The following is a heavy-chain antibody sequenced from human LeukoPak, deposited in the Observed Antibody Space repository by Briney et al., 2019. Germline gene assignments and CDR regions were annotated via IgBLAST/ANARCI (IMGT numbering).Heavy chain of an antibody. Sequence: GGSLRLTCAASGFTVSSNYMSWVRQAPGKGLEWVSVIYSGGSTYYADSAKGRFTISRDNSKNTLYLQMNSLRAEDTAVYYCASGNDYFYYYYYMDVWGKGTTVTVSS. D-gene: IGHD2/OR15-2a*01. V-gene: IGHV3-53*01. CDR2: IYSGGST. CDR3: ASGNDYFYYYYYMDV. J-gene: IGHJ6*03. CDR1: GFTVSSNY.